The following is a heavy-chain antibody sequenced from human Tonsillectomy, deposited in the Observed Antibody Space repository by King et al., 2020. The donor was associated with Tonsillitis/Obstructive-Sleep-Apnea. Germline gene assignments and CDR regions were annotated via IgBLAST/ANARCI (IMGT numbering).Heavy chain of an antibody. J-gene: IGHJ3*02. CDR3: VREGEQWLVKTDAFDI. D-gene: IGHD6-19*01. CDR2: ISYDGSNK. CDR1: GFTFSSYA. V-gene: IGHV3-30*04. Sequence: VQLVESGGGVVQPGRSLRLSCAASGFTFSSYAMHWVRQAPGKGLEWVTLISYDGSNKYYADSVKGRFTISRDNSKNTLYLQMNSLRAEDTAMYYCVREGEQWLVKTDAFDIWGQGTMVTVSS.